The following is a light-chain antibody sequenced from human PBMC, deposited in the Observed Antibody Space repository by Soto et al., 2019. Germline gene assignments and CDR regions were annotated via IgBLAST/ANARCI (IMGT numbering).Light chain of an antibody. V-gene: IGKV1-33*01. CDR1: QDISNY. CDR2: DAS. CDR3: QQYDNLPRT. Sequence: DIQMTQSPSSLSASVGDRVTITCQASQDISNYLNWYQQKPEKAPKLLIYDASNLETGVPSRFSGSGSGTDFTFTISSLQPEDIATYYCQQYDNLPRTFGQGTKLEIK. J-gene: IGKJ2*01.